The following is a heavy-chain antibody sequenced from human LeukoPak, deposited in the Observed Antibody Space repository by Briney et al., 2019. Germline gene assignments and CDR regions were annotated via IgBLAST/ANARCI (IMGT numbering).Heavy chain of an antibody. CDR2: INPNSGGT. D-gene: IGHD2-15*01. Sequence: ASVKVSCKASGYTFTGYYMHWVRQAPGQGLEWMGWINPNSGGTNYAQKFQGRVTMTRDTSISTAYMELSRLRSDDTAVYYCASGYCSGGSCYRDVYYYYYMDVWGKGTTVTVSS. V-gene: IGHV1-2*02. CDR3: ASGYCSGGSCYRDVYYYYYMDV. J-gene: IGHJ6*03. CDR1: GYTFTGYY.